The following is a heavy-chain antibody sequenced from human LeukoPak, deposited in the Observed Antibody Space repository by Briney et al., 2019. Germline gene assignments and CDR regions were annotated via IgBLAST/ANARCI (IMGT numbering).Heavy chain of an antibody. Sequence: SETLSLTCAVSGGSISSGAYYWSWIRQPPGKGLEWVGYIYYSGRTYYNPSLKSRLIISVDTSKNQFSLKLSSVTVADKAVYYCARVADEFGDYGFDSWGQGTLVTVSS. D-gene: IGHD4-17*01. CDR3: ARVADEFGDYGFDS. CDR2: IYYSGRT. J-gene: IGHJ4*02. V-gene: IGHV4-30-4*01. CDR1: GGSISSGAYY.